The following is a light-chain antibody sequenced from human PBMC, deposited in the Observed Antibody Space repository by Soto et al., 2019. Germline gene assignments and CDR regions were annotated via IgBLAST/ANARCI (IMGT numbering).Light chain of an antibody. CDR2: AND. CDR3: TSWDDNLSAVV. J-gene: IGLJ2*01. CDR1: VSNIGTFY. V-gene: IGLV1-47*02. Sequence: QPVLTQPPSTSAAPGQGVSISCSGSVSNIGTFYVSWYQHFPGTAPKLLIYANDQRPSGVPDRFSASKSGTSGSLAISGLQSEDAADYYCTSWDDNLSAVVFGGGTKVTVL.